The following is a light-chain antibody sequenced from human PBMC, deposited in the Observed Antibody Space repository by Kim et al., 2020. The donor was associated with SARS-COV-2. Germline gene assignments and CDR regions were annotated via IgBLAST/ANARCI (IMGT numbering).Light chain of an antibody. Sequence: SVSPGQTASITCTGNKLGDKYACWYQQKPGQSPVLVIYQDSKRTSGIPERFCGSNSGNTATLTISGTQAMDEADYYCQAWDSSTWVFGGGTQLTVL. J-gene: IGLJ3*02. V-gene: IGLV3-1*01. CDR1: KLGDKY. CDR2: QDS. CDR3: QAWDSSTWV.